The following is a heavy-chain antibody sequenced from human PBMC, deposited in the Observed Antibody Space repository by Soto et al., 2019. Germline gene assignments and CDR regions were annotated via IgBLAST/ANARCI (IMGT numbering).Heavy chain of an antibody. D-gene: IGHD3-3*01. CDR2: FYNSGST. CDR3: ARDLYFCSRF. Sequence: QVQLQESGPGLVKLSQTLSLMCTVSGGSISSGNYYWRWIRQPPGTGLERVGYFYNSGSTRSNPPSRGLFTISADTSKNQFSLKLTSVTAADPAVYYCARDLYFCSRFWGQGPLVTVSS. CDR1: GGSISSGNYY. J-gene: IGHJ4*02. V-gene: IGHV4-30-4*01.